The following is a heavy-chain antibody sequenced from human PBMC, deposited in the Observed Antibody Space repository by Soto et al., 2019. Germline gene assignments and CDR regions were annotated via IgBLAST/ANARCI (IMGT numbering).Heavy chain of an antibody. CDR3: AKYSWSYGIEN. J-gene: IGHJ4*02. Sequence: EVQLVESGGGLVQPGGSLRLSCTASGFTFSNSWMTWARQTPGKGLEWVANIKQDGDERYYVDSVKGRFTISRDNAKNSLYLQMNSLRAEDTAVYHCAKYSWSYGIENWGQGTLVTVSS. CDR1: GFTFSNSW. V-gene: IGHV3-7*01. D-gene: IGHD1-26*01. CDR2: IKQDGDER.